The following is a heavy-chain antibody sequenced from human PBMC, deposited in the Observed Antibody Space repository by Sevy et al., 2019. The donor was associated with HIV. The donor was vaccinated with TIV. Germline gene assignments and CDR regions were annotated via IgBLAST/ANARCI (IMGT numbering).Heavy chain of an antibody. V-gene: IGHV3-23*01. Sequence: GGSLRLSCAASGFTFSSYAMSWVRQAPGKGLEWVSAITDSGGDTYYTDSVKGRFTISRDKSKNTVSLQMNCLRAEDTAMYYCVREGPYGDSSFDYWCQGTQVTVSS. D-gene: IGHD4-17*01. CDR3: VREGPYGDSSFDY. CDR1: GFTFSSYA. J-gene: IGHJ4*02. CDR2: ITDSGGDT.